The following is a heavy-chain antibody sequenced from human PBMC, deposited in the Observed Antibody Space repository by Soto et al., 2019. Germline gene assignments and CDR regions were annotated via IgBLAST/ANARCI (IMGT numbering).Heavy chain of an antibody. V-gene: IGHV3-23*01. J-gene: IGHJ4*02. D-gene: IGHD3-22*01. CDR3: AKARYYDSTGYLYYFDF. CDR1: GFTFSSYG. CDR2: ISGSGGST. Sequence: EVQLLESGGGLVQPGGSLTLSCAASGFTFSSYGMSWVRQAPGKGLEWVSGISGSGGSTYYADSVKGPFSISRHNSKNTLFLQMNSLRAEDTALYYCAKARYYDSTGYLYYFDFWGQGTLVTVSS.